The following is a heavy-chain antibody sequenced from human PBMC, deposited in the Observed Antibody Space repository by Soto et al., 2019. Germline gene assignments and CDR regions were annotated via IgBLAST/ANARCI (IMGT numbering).Heavy chain of an antibody. CDR1: GGSVSSTSYY. J-gene: IGHJ6*02. D-gene: IGHD6-19*01. CDR2: IYNSGST. CDR3: ERDVRGWNRGRYYYSRMDV. Sequence: SETLSLTCTVSGGSVSSTSYYWSWIRQPPGKGLERIGYIYNSGSTNYKPSLKSRVTISVDTSKNQFSPNLQSVTAADAAVYFCERDVRGWNRGRYYYSRMDVWGQGATVPVSS. V-gene: IGHV4-61*01.